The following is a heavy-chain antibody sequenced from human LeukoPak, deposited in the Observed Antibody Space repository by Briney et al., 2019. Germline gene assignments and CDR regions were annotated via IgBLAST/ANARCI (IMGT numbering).Heavy chain of an antibody. J-gene: IGHJ4*03. CDR3: ARDPTCWDTAMVPFYD. D-gene: IGHD5-18*01. CDR1: GFTFTSYT. V-gene: IGHV1-3*01. Sequence: GASPRVSCEASGFTFTSYTTQWVRQAPGQRLEWMSWINAGNGNTKYSQTFQGRVTITRDTSASTAYMELRSLRSEDTAVYYCARDPTCWDTAMVPFYDWGHGTLVTVSS. CDR2: INAGNGNT.